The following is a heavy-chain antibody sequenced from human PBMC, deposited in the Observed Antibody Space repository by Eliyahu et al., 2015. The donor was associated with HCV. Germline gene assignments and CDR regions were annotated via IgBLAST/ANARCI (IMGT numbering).Heavy chain of an antibody. CDR2: IGTAGDT. J-gene: IGHJ6*02. CDR1: GFTFSSYY. CDR3: ARAGFSYGDYVHYYYGMDV. Sequence: EVQLVESGGGLVQPGGSLRLSCAASGFTFSSYYRHWVRQATGKGLEWVSAIGTAGDTYYPGSVKGRFTISRENAKNSLYLQMNSLRAGDTAVYYCARAGFSYGDYVHYYYGMDVWGQGTTVTVSS. V-gene: IGHV3-13*01. D-gene: IGHD4-17*01.